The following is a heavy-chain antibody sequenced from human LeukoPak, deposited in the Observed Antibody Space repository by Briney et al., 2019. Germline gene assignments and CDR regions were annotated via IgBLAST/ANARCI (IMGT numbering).Heavy chain of an antibody. Sequence: GASVKVSCKASGYTSTSYAMHWVRQAPGQRLEWMGWINAGNGNTKYSQKFQGRVTITRDTSASTAYMELSSLRSEDTAVYYCARGFPYYYGSGSYIGLFHIWGQGTMVTVSS. J-gene: IGHJ3*02. D-gene: IGHD3-10*01. CDR3: ARGFPYYYGSGSYIGLFHI. V-gene: IGHV1-3*01. CDR2: INAGNGNT. CDR1: GYTSTSYA.